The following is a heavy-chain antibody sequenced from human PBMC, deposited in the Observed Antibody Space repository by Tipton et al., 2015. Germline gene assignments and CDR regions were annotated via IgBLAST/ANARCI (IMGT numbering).Heavy chain of an antibody. CDR3: ARGFPGDSNQDDFFDP. Sequence: LRLSCAVSAYSISTDYYWVWIRQPPGKGLEWIGTISHSGSTYYTPSLKSRVTISADTSKNQFSLRLTSVTAADTAVYYCARGFPGDSNQDDFFDPWGRGTLVTVSS. V-gene: IGHV4-38-2*01. D-gene: IGHD3-22*01. J-gene: IGHJ5*02. CDR1: AYSISTDYY. CDR2: ISHSGST.